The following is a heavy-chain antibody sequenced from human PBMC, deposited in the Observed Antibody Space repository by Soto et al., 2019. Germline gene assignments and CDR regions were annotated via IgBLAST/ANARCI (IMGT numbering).Heavy chain of an antibody. D-gene: IGHD3-10*01. J-gene: IGHJ6*02. CDR3: ARDAIIRGVIDYYYGMDV. Sequence: EVQLVESGGGLVQPGGSLRLSCAASGFTFSSYDMHWVRQATGKGLEWVSAIGTAGDTYYPGSVKGRFTISRENAKNSLYLQMNSLRAGDTAAYYCARDAIIRGVIDYYYGMDVWGQGTTVTVS. CDR1: GFTFSSYD. CDR2: IGTAGDT. V-gene: IGHV3-13*04.